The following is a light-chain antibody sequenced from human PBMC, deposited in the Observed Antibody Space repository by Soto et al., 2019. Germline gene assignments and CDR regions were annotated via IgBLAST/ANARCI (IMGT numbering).Light chain of an antibody. CDR2: GAY. CDR1: QSVSSN. V-gene: IGKV3-15*01. J-gene: IGKJ2*01. CDR3: QQYNNWPPYT. Sequence: EIVMTQSPATLSVSPGERATLSCRASQSVSSNLAWYQQKPGQAPRLLIYGAYTRATDIPARFSGSGSGTEFTLIISSLQSEDFAVYYCQQYNNWPPYTFGQGTKLEIK.